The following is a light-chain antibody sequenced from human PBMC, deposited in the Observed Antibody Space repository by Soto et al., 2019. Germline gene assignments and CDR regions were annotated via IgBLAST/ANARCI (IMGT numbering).Light chain of an antibody. Sequence: QPVLTQSSSASASLGSSVKLTCTLSSGHSSYIIAWHQQQPGKAPRYLMKLEGSGSYNKKSGVPDRFSGSSSGADRYLTISNLQSEDEADYYCETWDSNTRVFGGGTKLTVL. V-gene: IGLV4-60*03. CDR1: SGHSSYI. CDR3: ETWDSNTRV. J-gene: IGLJ3*02. CDR2: LEGSGSY.